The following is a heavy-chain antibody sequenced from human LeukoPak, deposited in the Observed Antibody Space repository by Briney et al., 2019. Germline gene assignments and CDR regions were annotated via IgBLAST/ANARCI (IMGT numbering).Heavy chain of an antibody. V-gene: IGHV4-31*03. Sequence: PSETLSLTCTVSGGSISRGGYYWSWIRQHPGKGLEWIGYIYYCGSTYYNPSLKTRVTISVDTSKNQFSLKLSSVTAADTAVYYCARGSPYDYIWGSYRPHFFDYWGQGTLVTVSS. D-gene: IGHD3-16*02. J-gene: IGHJ4*02. CDR1: GGSISRGGYY. CDR3: ARGSPYDYIWGSYRPHFFDY. CDR2: IYYCGST.